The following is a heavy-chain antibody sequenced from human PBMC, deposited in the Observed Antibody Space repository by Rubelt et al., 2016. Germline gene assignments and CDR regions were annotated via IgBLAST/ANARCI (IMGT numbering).Heavy chain of an antibody. D-gene: IGHD1-26*01. V-gene: IGHV3-7*01. Sequence: GQLLESGGGLVQPGGSLRLSCAASGFTFSSYAMSWVRQAPGKGLEWVANVVNDESATYYVDSVKGRFTISRDNAKNTLYLQMNSLRAEDTAVYYCAREEYSGYTNDYWGQGTLVTVAS. CDR1: GFTFSSYA. CDR2: VVNDESAT. CDR3: AREEYSGYTNDY. J-gene: IGHJ4*02.